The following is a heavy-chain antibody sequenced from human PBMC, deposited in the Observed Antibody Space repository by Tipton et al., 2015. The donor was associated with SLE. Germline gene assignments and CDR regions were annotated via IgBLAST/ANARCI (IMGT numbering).Heavy chain of an antibody. Sequence: RSLRLSCVASGFTFNDYAMHWVRQAPGRGLEWVSGINWNSDNRGYADSVKGRFTFSRDNAKNSLYLQINSLRPEDTALYYCAKDIGNSGYLFDYWGQGALVTVSS. CDR2: INWNSDNR. J-gene: IGHJ4*02. V-gene: IGHV3-9*01. D-gene: IGHD5-12*01. CDR3: AKDIGNSGYLFDY. CDR1: GFTFNDYA.